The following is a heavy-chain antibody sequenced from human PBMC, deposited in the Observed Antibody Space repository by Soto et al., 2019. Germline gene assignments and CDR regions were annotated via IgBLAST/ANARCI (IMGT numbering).Heavy chain of an antibody. Sequence: PSETLSLTCTVSGGSISSYYWSWIRQPPGKGLEWIGYIYYSGSTNYNPSLKSRVTISVDTSKNQFSLKLSSVSAEDTALYYCARDIESARLYPWFDPWGQGTLISVSS. D-gene: IGHD6-25*01. V-gene: IGHV4-59*01. CDR3: ARDIESARLYPWFDP. J-gene: IGHJ5*02. CDR2: IYYSGST. CDR1: GGSISSYY.